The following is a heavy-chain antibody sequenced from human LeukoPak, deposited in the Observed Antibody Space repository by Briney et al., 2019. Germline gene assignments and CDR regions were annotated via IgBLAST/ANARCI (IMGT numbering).Heavy chain of an antibody. CDR3: ARGRFGGYSYVYYFDY. CDR1: GGSFSGYY. V-gene: IGHV4-34*01. J-gene: IGHJ4*02. Sequence: SETLSLTCAVYGGSFSGYYWSWIRQPPGKGLEWIGEINHSGSTYYNPSLKSRVTISVDTSKNQFSLKLSSVTAADTAVYYCARGRFGGYSYVYYFDYWGQGTLVTVSS. CDR2: INHSGST. D-gene: IGHD5-18*01.